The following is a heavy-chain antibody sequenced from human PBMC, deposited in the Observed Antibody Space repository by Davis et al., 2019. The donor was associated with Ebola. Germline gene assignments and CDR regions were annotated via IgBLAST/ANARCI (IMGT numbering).Heavy chain of an antibody. D-gene: IGHD2-15*01. Sequence: GGSLRLSCAASGFTFSSYGMHWVRQAPGKGLEWVAFIRYDGSNKYYADSVKGRFTISRDNSKNTLYLQMNSLRAEDTAVYYCAKDQGLLVVVAATLGYYGMDVWGQGTTVTVSS. V-gene: IGHV3-30*02. CDR3: AKDQGLLVVVAATLGYYGMDV. J-gene: IGHJ6*02. CDR1: GFTFSSYG. CDR2: IRYDGSNK.